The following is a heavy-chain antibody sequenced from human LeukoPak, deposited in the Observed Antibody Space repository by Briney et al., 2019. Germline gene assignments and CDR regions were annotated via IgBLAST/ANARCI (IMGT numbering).Heavy chain of an antibody. CDR3: ARRGLAVAGTRTYYFDY. CDR2: INHSGST. Sequence: PSETLSLTCAVYGGSFSGYYWSWIRQPPGKGLEWIGEINHSGSTNYNPSLKSRVTISVDTSKNQFSLKLSSVTAADTAVYYCARRGLAVAGTRTYYFDYWGQGTLVTVSS. V-gene: IGHV4-34*01. J-gene: IGHJ4*02. CDR1: GGSFSGYY. D-gene: IGHD6-19*01.